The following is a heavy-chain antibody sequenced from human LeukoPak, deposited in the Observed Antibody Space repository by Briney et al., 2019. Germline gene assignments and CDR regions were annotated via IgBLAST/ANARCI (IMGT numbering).Heavy chain of an antibody. CDR2: INHSGST. V-gene: IGHV4-34*01. CDR3: ARMYCSSTSCYGPLDY. CDR1: GVSFSGYY. D-gene: IGHD2-2*01. J-gene: IGHJ4*02. Sequence: SETLSLTCAVYGVSFSGYYWSWIRQPPGKGLEWIGEINHSGSTNYNPSLKSRVTISVDTSKNQFSLKLSSVTAADTAVYYCARMYCSSTSCYGPLDYWGQGTLVTVSS.